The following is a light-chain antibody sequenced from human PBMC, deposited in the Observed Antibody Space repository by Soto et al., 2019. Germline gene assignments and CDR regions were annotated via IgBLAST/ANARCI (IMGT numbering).Light chain of an antibody. J-gene: IGKJ5*01. CDR3: QQYATSPIT. CDR2: RAS. Sequence: EIVLTQSPGTLSLSPGERATLSCRASQSVDRNYLAWYQQKPGQPPRLLISRASSRATGIPDRFSGSGSGTDFTLTISRLEPEDFSVYFCQQYATSPITFGQGTRLEIK. CDR1: QSVDRNY. V-gene: IGKV3-20*01.